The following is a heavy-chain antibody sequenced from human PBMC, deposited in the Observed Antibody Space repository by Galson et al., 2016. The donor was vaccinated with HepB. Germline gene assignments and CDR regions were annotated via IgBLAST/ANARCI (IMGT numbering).Heavy chain of an antibody. D-gene: IGHD4-11*01. Sequence: SETLSPTCGVSGGSLSGSYWSWVRQPPGMGLEWIGEVNYVGRANYNPSLMTRVTISVDMSKSHFSLNVKSVTAADTAVYYCARAVTTVTPHNSNDFDVWGQGTTVSVSS. CDR1: GGSLSGSY. CDR3: ARAVTTVTPHNSNDFDV. J-gene: IGHJ6*02. V-gene: IGHV4-34*01. CDR2: VNYVGRA.